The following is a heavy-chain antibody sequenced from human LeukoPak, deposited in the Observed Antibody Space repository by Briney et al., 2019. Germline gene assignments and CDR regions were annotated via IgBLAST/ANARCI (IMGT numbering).Heavy chain of an antibody. CDR1: GYTLTELS. CDR3: ARGARYEQTRTRFDY. D-gene: IGHD1-1*01. J-gene: IGHJ4*02. Sequence: ASVKVSCKVSGYTLTELSMHWVRQAPGKGLEWMGGFDPEDGETIYAQKFQGRVTMTTDTSTSTAYMELRSLRSDDTAVYYCARGARYEQTRTRFDYWGQGTLVTVSS. V-gene: IGHV1-24*01. CDR2: FDPEDGET.